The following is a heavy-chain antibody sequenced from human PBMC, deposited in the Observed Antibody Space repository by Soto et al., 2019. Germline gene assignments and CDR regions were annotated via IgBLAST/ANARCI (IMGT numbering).Heavy chain of an antibody. D-gene: IGHD4-17*01. V-gene: IGHV3-30*18. CDR3: AKNGRVTTYWYFDL. CDR1: GFTFSSYG. Sequence: QVQLVESGGGVVQPGRSLRLSCAASGFTFSSYGMHWVRQAPGKGLEWVAVISYDGSNKYYADSVKGRFTISRDNSKNTMYRQMTSLRAEDTAVYYCAKNGRVTTYWYFDLWGRGTLVTVSS. J-gene: IGHJ2*01. CDR2: ISYDGSNK.